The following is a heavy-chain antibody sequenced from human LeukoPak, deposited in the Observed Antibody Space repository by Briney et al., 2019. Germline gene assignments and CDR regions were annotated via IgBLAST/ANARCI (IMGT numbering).Heavy chain of an antibody. Sequence: GGYLRLSCAASGLAFSSYAMSWVRQAPGKGLEWVSTISVASNTFYADSVKGRFTISRDNSRNTVYLQMTSLRADDTAVYYCADYGVSGVRNNFCWGQGTLVTVSS. V-gene: IGHV3-23*01. CDR2: ISVASNT. CDR3: ADYGVSGVRNNFC. CDR1: GLAFSSYA. J-gene: IGHJ4*02. D-gene: IGHD3-3*01.